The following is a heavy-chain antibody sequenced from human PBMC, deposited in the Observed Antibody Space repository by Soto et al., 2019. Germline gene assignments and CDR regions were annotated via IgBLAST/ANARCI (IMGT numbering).Heavy chain of an antibody. V-gene: IGHV3-23*01. J-gene: IGHJ4*02. CDR2: ISGSGGST. Sequence: EVQLLESGGGLVQPGGSLRLSCAASGFTFSSYGMSWVRQAPGKGLEWDSAISGSGGSTYYADYVKGRFTISRDNSKNTLYLQMNSLRAKDTAVYYCAKSASTGEYFDYWGQGTLVTVSS. CDR3: AKSASTGEYFDY. D-gene: IGHD2-21*01. CDR1: GFTFSSYG.